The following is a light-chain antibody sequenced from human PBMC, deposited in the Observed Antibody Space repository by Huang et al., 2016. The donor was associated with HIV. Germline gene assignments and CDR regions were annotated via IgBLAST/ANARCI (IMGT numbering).Light chain of an antibody. Sequence: IQMTQSPSSLPAFVGDRVTITCRASQSITTYLNWYQQKIGESPKLLIYAASILRSGVPWSFCGSGSVTNFSLTITNLQSEDFAVYYCQQSYSIPLTFGQGTRVEI. CDR2: AAS. J-gene: IGKJ1*01. CDR1: QSITTY. CDR3: QQSYSIPLT. V-gene: IGKV1-39*01.